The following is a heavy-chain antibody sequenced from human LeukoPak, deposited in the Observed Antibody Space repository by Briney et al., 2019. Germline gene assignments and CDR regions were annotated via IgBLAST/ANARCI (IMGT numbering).Heavy chain of an antibody. CDR3: ARGGITMAYYGMDV. J-gene: IGHJ6*04. D-gene: IGHD3-10*01. CDR1: GGTFSGYY. CDR2: INHSGTT. V-gene: IGHV4-34*01. Sequence: PSETLSLTCAVYGGTFSGYYWTWIRQPPGKGLEWIGEINHSGTTNYNPYLTSRVTISVDTSKNQFSLKLRSVTAADPAVYYCARGGITMAYYGMDVWGRGTPVTVSS.